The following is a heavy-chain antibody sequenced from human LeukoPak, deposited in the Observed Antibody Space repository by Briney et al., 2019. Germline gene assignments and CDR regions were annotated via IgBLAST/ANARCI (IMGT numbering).Heavy chain of an antibody. Sequence: SETLSLTCTVSGGSISSSSYYWGWIRRPPGKGLEWIGSIYYSGSTYYNPSLKSRVTISVDTSKNQFSLKLSSVTAADTAVYYCARRTGARASLYYYYYGMDVWGQGTTVTVSS. J-gene: IGHJ6*02. D-gene: IGHD7-27*01. CDR1: GGSISSSSYY. CDR3: ARRTGARASLYYYYYGMDV. V-gene: IGHV4-39*01. CDR2: IYYSGST.